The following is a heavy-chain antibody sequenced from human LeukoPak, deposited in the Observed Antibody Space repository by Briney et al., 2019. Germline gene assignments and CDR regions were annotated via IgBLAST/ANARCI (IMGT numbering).Heavy chain of an antibody. J-gene: IGHJ6*03. CDR1: GFSFSTYT. CDR2: ISKISSSV. Sequence: GGSLRLSCVASGFSFSTYTMNWLRQTPGKGLEWVSSISKISSSVDYADSVKGRFAISRDNAKNSLYLQMNSLRAEDTAVYYCARENYDFWSGPYYYYMDVWGKGTTVTVSS. V-gene: IGHV3-21*06. D-gene: IGHD3-3*01. CDR3: ARENYDFWSGPYYYYMDV.